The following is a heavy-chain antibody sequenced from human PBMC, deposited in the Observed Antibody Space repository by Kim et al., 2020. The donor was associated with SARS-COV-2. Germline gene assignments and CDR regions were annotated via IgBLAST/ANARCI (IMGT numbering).Heavy chain of an antibody. Sequence: GGSLRLSCAASGFTFSSYAMSWVRQAPGKGLEWVSAISGSGGSTYYADSVKGRFTISRDNSKNTLYLQMNSLRAEDTAVYYCAKDVHGGGGWSGYPCLSMDVWGQGTTVTVSS. V-gene: IGHV3-23*01. CDR3: AKDVHGGGGWSGYPCLSMDV. D-gene: IGHD3-3*01. CDR2: ISGSGGST. J-gene: IGHJ6*02. CDR1: GFTFSSYA.